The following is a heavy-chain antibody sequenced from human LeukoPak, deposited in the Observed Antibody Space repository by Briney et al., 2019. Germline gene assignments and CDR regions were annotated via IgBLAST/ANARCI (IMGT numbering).Heavy chain of an antibody. Sequence: GGSLRLSCAASGFTFSNAWMSWVRQAPGKGLEWVGRIKSKTDGGTTDYAAPVKGRFTISRDDPKNTLYLQMNSLKTEDTAVYYCTTLYGSGSYYNRWGQGTLVTVSS. CDR1: GFTFSNAW. J-gene: IGHJ4*02. V-gene: IGHV3-15*01. CDR2: IKSKTDGGTT. CDR3: TTLYGSGSYYNR. D-gene: IGHD3-10*01.